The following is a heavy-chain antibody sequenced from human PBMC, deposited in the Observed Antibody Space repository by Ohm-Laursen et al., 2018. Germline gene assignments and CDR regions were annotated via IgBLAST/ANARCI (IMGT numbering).Heavy chain of an antibody. CDR3: AKVQGVIRYYGMDV. D-gene: IGHD3-22*01. CDR1: GFTFSNYA. Sequence: SLRLSCTASGFTFSNYAMSWVRQAPGKGLEWVSSISGSDIGTYYADSVKGRFTISRDNSKNTLYLQMNSLRAEDTAVYYCAKVQGVIRYYGMDVWGQGTTVTVSS. CDR2: ISGSDIGT. J-gene: IGHJ6*02. V-gene: IGHV3-23*01.